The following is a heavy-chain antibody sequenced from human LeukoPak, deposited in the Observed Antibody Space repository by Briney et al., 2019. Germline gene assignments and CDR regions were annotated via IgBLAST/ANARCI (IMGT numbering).Heavy chain of an antibody. Sequence: GGSLRLSCAASGFTFSSYSMNWVRQAPGKGLEWVSYISSSSSTIYYADSVKGRFTISRDNARNSLYLQMNSLRAEDTAVYYCARFPLMSYYDILTARYYYGMDVWGQGTTVTVSS. CDR2: ISSSSSTI. J-gene: IGHJ6*02. CDR1: GFTFSSYS. V-gene: IGHV3-48*04. D-gene: IGHD3-9*01. CDR3: ARFPLMSYYDILTARYYYGMDV.